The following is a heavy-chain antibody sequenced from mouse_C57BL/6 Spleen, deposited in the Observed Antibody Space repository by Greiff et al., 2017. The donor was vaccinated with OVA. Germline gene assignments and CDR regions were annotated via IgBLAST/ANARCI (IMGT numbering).Heavy chain of an antibody. J-gene: IGHJ3*01. Sequence: VQLKESGAELVRPGSSVKMSCKTSGYTFTSYGINWVKQRPGQGLEWIGYIYIGNGYTEYNEKFKGKATLTSDTSSSTAYMQLSSLTSEDSAIYFCARSGLGDYDKAWFAYWGQGTLVTVSA. V-gene: IGHV1-58*01. D-gene: IGHD2-4*01. CDR1: GYTFTSYG. CDR2: IYIGNGYT. CDR3: ARSGLGDYDKAWFAY.